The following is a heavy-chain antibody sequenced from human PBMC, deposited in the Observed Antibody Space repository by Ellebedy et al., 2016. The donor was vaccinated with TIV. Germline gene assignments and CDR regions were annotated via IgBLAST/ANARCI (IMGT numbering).Heavy chain of an antibody. V-gene: IGHV3-7*01. CDR3: ARRYMDV. CDR1: GFTFSSYW. CDR2: IKQDGSGK. J-gene: IGHJ6*03. Sequence: GESLKISXAASGFTFSSYWMQWVRQAPGKGLEWVANIKQDGSGKYYVDSVKGRFTISRDNAKNSVYLQMNNLRAEDTAVYYCARRYMDVWGRGTTVTVSS.